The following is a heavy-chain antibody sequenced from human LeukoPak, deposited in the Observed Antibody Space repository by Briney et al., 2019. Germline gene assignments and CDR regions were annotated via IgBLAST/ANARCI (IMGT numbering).Heavy chain of an antibody. CDR3: ARVDIVVVPSTTFDC. D-gene: IGHD2-2*01. CDR2: IYYSGNT. Sequence: PSETLSLTCTVSGGSISSSTYYWGWIRQPPGKGLEWIGSIYYSGNTYYNPSLKSRVTISVDTSKNQFSLKLSSVTAADTAVYYCARVDIVVVPSTTFDCWGQGTLVTVSS. J-gene: IGHJ4*02. CDR1: GGSISSSTYY. V-gene: IGHV4-39*01.